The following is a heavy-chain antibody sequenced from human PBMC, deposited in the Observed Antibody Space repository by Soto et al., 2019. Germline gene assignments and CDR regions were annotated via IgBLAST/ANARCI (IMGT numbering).Heavy chain of an antibody. J-gene: IGHJ4*02. CDR1: GGSFSGYY. D-gene: IGHD2-2*01. Sequence: SETLSLTCAVYGGSFSGYYWSWIRQPPGKGLEWIGEINHSGSTNYNPSLKSRVTISVDTSKNQFSLKLSSVTAADTAVYYCARACSSNSCYDVFDYWGQGTLVTVSS. V-gene: IGHV4-34*01. CDR2: INHSGST. CDR3: ARACSSNSCYDVFDY.